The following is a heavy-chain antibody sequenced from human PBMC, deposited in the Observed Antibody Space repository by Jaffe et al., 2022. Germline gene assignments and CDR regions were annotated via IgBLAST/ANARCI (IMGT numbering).Heavy chain of an antibody. CDR3: AREGYYYDSSGIYYFDY. CDR2: IYYSGST. Sequence: QVQLQESGPGLVKPSETLSLTCTVSGGSISSYYWSWIRQPPGKGLEWIGYIYYSGSTNYNPSLKSRVTISVDTSKNQFSLKLSSVTAADTAVYYCAREGYYYDSSGIYYFDYWGQGTLVTVSS. J-gene: IGHJ4*02. D-gene: IGHD3-22*01. CDR1: GGSISSYY. V-gene: IGHV4-59*01.